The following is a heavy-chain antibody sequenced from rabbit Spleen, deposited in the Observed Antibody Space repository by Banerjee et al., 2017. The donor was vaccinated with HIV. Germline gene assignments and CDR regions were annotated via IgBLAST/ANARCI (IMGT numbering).Heavy chain of an antibody. CDR3: ARDTGSSFSSYGMDL. CDR1: GFDFSRYG. CDR2: IDPIFGIT. J-gene: IGHJ6*01. Sequence: QEQLVESGGGLIQPGGSLKLSCKASGFDFSRYGISWVRQAPGKGLEWIGYIDPIFGITYFANWVNGRFTISSHNAQNTLFLQLNSLTVADTATYFCARDTGSSFSSYGMDLWGQGTLVTVS. D-gene: IGHD8-1*01. V-gene: IGHV1S47*01.